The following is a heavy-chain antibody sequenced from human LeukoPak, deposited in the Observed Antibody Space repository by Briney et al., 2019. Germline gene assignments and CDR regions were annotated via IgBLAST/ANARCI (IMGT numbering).Heavy chain of an antibody. CDR3: AREVAAAGTGLDYYYYYMDV. D-gene: IGHD6-13*01. V-gene: IGHV3-48*01. CDR2: ISSSSSTI. Sequence: PGGSLRLSCAASGFTFSSYSMNWVREAPGKGLEWVSYISSSSSTIYYADSVKGRFTISRDNAKNSLYLQMNSLRAEDTAVYYCAREVAAAGTGLDYYYYYMDVSGKGTTVTASS. CDR1: GFTFSSYS. J-gene: IGHJ6*03.